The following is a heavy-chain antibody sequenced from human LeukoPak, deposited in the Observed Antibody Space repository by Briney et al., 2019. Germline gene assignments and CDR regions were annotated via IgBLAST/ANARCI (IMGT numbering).Heavy chain of an antibody. CDR3: TTGTWIQLWLADY. CDR2: IKGKTDGGTT. CDR1: GFTFSNAC. V-gene: IGHV3-15*01. J-gene: IGHJ4*02. D-gene: IGHD5-18*01. Sequence: GGSLRLSCAASGFTFSNACMSWVRQAPGKGLECVGHIKGKTDGGTTDHAAPVQGRFTISRDASKNTLFLQMNSLKTEDTAVYYCTTGTWIQLWLADYWGQGTLVTVSS.